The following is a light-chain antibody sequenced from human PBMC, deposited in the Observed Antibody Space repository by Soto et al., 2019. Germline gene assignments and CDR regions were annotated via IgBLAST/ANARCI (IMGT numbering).Light chain of an antibody. CDR3: QQYDDLPVT. V-gene: IGKV1-33*01. Sequence: DIQMTQSPSSLSASVGDRVTITCQASQNITNFLNWYQHKLGKAPNLLIYDASNLEAEVPSRFSGTGSGTEFSFTISSLQPEEIGSYFCQQYDDLPVTFGGGTKVEIK. J-gene: IGKJ4*01. CDR1: QNITNF. CDR2: DAS.